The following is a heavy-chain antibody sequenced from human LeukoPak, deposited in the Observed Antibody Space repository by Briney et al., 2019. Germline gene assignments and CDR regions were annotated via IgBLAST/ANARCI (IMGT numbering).Heavy chain of an antibody. CDR3: ARGSTWYQTNFDY. CDR1: GGSISGYY. J-gene: IGHJ4*02. Sequence: SETLSLTCTVSGGSISGYYWSWIRQPPGKGLEWIGYIYDSGSTTYNPSLKSRVTMSLDTSKNQFSLKLSSVTAADTAVYYCARGSTWYQTNFDYWGQGTLVTVSS. CDR2: IYDSGST. D-gene: IGHD6-13*01. V-gene: IGHV4-59*12.